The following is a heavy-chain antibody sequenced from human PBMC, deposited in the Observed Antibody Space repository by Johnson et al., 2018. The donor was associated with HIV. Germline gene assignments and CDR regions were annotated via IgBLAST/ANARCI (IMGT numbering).Heavy chain of an antibody. D-gene: IGHD6-13*01. Sequence: QVQLVESGGGVVQPGESLRLSCAPSGFTFSRHPMHWVRQAPGKGLEHVATIASLGDNTYYADSVKGRFTISRDNFKNTLYLQMNSLRAEDTAVYYCARDGESQQLPLGDAFDVWGQGTMVTVSS. CDR3: ARDGESQQLPLGDAFDV. J-gene: IGHJ3*01. CDR2: IASLGDNT. CDR1: GFTFSRHP. V-gene: IGHV3-64*04.